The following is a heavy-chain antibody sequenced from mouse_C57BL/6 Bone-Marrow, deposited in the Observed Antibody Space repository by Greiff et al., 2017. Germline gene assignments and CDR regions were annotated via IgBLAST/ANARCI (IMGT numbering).Heavy chain of an antibody. CDR1: GFTFSSYG. V-gene: IGHV5-6*01. D-gene: IGHD4-1*01. CDR3: ARHWGPFAY. Sequence: DVQLQESGGDLVKPGGSLKLSCAASGFTFSSYGMSWVRQTPDKRLEWVATISSGGSYTYYPDSVKGRFTISRDNAKNTLYLQMRSLKSEDTAMYYCARHWGPFAYWGQGTLVTVSA. CDR2: ISSGGSYT. J-gene: IGHJ3*01.